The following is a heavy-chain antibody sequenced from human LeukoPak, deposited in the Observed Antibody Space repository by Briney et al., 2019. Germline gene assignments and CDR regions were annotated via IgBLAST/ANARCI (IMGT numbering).Heavy chain of an antibody. J-gene: IGHJ4*02. D-gene: IGHD4-17*01. CDR1: GDSVSSNSAA. Sequence: SQTLSLTCAISGDSVSSNSAAWNWIRQSPSRGLEWLGRTYYRSKWCNDYAVSVKSRIIINPDTSKNQFSLQLDSVTPEDTAVYYCARDLDYGDHWGFDYWGQGTLVTVSS. CDR2: TYYRSKWCN. CDR3: ARDLDYGDHWGFDY. V-gene: IGHV6-1*01.